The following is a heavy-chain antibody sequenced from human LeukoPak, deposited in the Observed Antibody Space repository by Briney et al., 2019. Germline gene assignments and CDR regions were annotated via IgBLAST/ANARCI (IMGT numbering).Heavy chain of an antibody. CDR1: GFTFSSYW. CDR3: AIDPRAGHFDY. V-gene: IGHV3-7*01. J-gene: IGHJ4*02. D-gene: IGHD6-19*01. CDR2: IKQDGSEK. Sequence: GGSLRLSCAGSGFTFSSYWLSWVRPAPGKGRAWVANIKQDGSEKYYVDSVKGRFTIYRDNAKNSLYLQMISLRAEDTAVYYCAIDPRAGHFDYWGQGTLLSDSS.